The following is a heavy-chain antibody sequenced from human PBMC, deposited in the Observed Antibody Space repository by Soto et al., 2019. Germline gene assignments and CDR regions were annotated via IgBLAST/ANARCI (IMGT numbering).Heavy chain of an antibody. CDR3: AREVQVHTPAFVY. J-gene: IGHJ4*02. CDR2: ISPMFGAA. V-gene: IGHV1-69*19. D-gene: IGHD3-10*01. CDR1: GGTFNTYA. Sequence: QVQLVQSGAEMKKPGSSVKVSCQSSGGTFNTYAMNWVRQAPGQGPERMGDISPMFGAANYASKFQGRVTISADESTGTSHMQLSSLTSEDTALYFCAREVQVHTPAFVYWGQGTLVTVSS.